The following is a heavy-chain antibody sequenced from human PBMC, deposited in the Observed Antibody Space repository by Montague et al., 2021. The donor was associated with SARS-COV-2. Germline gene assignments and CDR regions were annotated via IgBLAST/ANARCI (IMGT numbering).Heavy chain of an antibody. Sequence: SETLSLTCAVSGGSFSSYYWSWIRQPPGKGLEWIGEINHSGSSXXXPSXXXRVTMSVDTSKNQFSLKLTSVTVADTAVYYCARLAYCGVDCFSGWEIFFDSWGQGTLVTVSS. CDR2: INHSGSS. CDR3: ARLAYCGVDCFSGWEIFFDS. D-gene: IGHD2-21*02. V-gene: IGHV4-34*01. CDR1: GGSFSSYY. J-gene: IGHJ4*02.